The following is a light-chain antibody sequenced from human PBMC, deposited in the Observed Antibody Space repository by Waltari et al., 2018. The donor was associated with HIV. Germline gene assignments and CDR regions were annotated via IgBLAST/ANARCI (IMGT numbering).Light chain of an antibody. CDR3: LLSFSGVRV. V-gene: IGLV7-46*01. CDR1: TGRVSRKNY. J-gene: IGLJ3*02. Sequence: QAVVTQEPSLSVSPGGTVTVTCASFTGRVSRKNYVHWNQLKPGQAPRTLFYDTAKRHPWTAGRFSGSLVGGRAALTLSGALTDDEADYYCLLSFSGVRVFGGGTKLTV. CDR2: DTA.